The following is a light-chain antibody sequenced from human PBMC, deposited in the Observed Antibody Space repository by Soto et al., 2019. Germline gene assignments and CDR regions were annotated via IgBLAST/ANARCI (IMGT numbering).Light chain of an antibody. Sequence: DIQLTQSPSFLSASVGDRVTITCRASQGIASHLAWYQQKPGKAPKFLIYAGSSLESGVPSRLSGSGCGTAFTLTISSLQHADFATYYCQQVNTCPSTFGQGTKLEIK. V-gene: IGKV1-9*01. CDR1: QGIASH. CDR2: AGS. J-gene: IGKJ2*01. CDR3: QQVNTCPST.